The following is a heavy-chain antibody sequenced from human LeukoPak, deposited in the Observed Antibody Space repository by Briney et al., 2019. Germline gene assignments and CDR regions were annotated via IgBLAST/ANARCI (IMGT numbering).Heavy chain of an antibody. J-gene: IGHJ4*02. Sequence: GGSLRLSCAASGFTFSSYSMNWVRQAPGKGLEWVSSISSSSSYIYYVDSVKGRFTISRDNAKNSLYLQMNSLRAEDTAVYYCARDGGDRTHFDYWGQGTLVTVSS. CDR2: ISSSSSYI. V-gene: IGHV3-21*01. D-gene: IGHD4-17*01. CDR3: ARDGGDRTHFDY. CDR1: GFTFSSYS.